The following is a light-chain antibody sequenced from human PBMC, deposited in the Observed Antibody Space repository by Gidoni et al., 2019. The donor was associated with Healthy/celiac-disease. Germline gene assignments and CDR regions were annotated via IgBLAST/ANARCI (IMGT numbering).Light chain of an antibody. J-gene: IGKJ4*01. CDR3: QQYYSTLLT. V-gene: IGKV4-1*01. CDR1: QSVLSSSNNKNY. CDR2: WAS. Sequence: DIEMTQSPYTLAVSLGERATINCQSSQSVLSSSNNKNYLAWYQQKPGQPPKLLIYWASTRESGVPYRFSGSGSGTDFTLTISSLQAEDVAVYYCQQYYSTLLTFGGGTKVEIK.